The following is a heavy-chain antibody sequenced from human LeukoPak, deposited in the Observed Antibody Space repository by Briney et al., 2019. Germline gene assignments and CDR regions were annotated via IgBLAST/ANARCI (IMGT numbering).Heavy chain of an antibody. CDR2: IYTSGST. V-gene: IGHV4-61*02. Sequence: PSQTLSLTCTVSGGSISSGSYYWSWIRQPAGKGLEWIGRIYTSGSTNYNPSLKSRVTISVDTPKNQFSLKLSSVTAADTAVYYCARGQFLEWLLPNNWFDPWGQGTLVTVSS. CDR3: ARGQFLEWLLPNNWFDP. CDR1: GGSISSGSYY. J-gene: IGHJ5*02. D-gene: IGHD3-3*01.